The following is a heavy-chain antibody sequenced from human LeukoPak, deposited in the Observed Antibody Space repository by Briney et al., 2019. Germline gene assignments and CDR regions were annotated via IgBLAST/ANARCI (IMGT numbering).Heavy chain of an antibody. D-gene: IGHD3-22*01. Sequence: PSETLSLTCTVSGGYISSYYWSWIRQPAGKGLEWIGRIYTSGSTNYNPSLKSRITTSVDTSKNQFSLKLSSVTAADTAVYYCARDGHYYDSSAPTFGNWFDPWGQGILVTVSS. J-gene: IGHJ5*02. CDR2: IYTSGST. CDR1: GGYISSYY. CDR3: ARDGHYYDSSAPTFGNWFDP. V-gene: IGHV4-4*07.